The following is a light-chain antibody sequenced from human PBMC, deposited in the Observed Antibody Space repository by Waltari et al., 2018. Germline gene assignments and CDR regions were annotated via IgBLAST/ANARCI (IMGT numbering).Light chain of an antibody. V-gene: IGKV1-33*01. CDR2: DAS. Sequence: DIQLTQSPSSLSASVGGRVTLTCQASQDISNYLIWYQQKPGKAPELLIYDASNLGIGVPSRFSGSGSRTDFTFTISGLQPDDIATYYCQQHDNVPRTFGPGTKVDIK. J-gene: IGKJ3*01. CDR1: QDISNY. CDR3: QQHDNVPRT.